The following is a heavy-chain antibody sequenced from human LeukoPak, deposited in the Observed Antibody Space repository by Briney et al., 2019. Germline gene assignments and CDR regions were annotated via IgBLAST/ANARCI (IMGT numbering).Heavy chain of an antibody. CDR1: GFPFSDFA. CDR2: ISGGGDNT. V-gene: IGHV3-23*01. CDR3: AKFEGALLGNYYTDV. Sequence: PGGSLRLSCAVSGFPFSDFAMSWVRQAPGKGLEWVSIISGGGDNTYFADSVKGRFTISRDNSKNTLFLQMVSLRAEDTAVYYCAKFEGALLGNYYTDVWGKGTTVTVSS. J-gene: IGHJ6*03.